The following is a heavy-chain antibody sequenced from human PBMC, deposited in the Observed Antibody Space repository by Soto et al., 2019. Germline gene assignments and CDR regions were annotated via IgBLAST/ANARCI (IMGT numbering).Heavy chain of an antibody. CDR2: IKSKTDGGTT. Sequence: GGSLRLSCAASGFTFSNAWMNWVRQAPGKGLEWVGRIKSKTDGGTTDYAAPVKGRFTISRDDSKNTLYLQMNSLKTEDTAVYYCRAGVVVVATHRTRFDYWGQGTQVTVSS. J-gene: IGHJ4*02. D-gene: IGHD2-15*01. CDR3: RAGVVVVATHRTRFDY. V-gene: IGHV3-15*07. CDR1: GFTFSNAW.